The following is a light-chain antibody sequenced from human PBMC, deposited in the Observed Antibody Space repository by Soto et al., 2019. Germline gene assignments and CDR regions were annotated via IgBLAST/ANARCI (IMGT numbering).Light chain of an antibody. Sequence: DIQMTQSPSTLSASVGDRVTITCRASQSISSWLAWYQQKPGKAPKLLIYKASSLESGVPSRFSGSESATEFTLTISSLLPDYFATYYCQQSFTFGPGTKVDIK. J-gene: IGKJ3*01. CDR3: QQSFT. CDR2: KAS. V-gene: IGKV1-5*03. CDR1: QSISSW.